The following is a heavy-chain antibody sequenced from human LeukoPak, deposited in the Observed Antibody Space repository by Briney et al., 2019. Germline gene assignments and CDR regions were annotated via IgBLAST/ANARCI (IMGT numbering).Heavy chain of an antibody. V-gene: IGHV3-21*01. J-gene: IGHJ4*02. Sequence: GGSLRLSCAASGFIASGDFMSWVRQAPGKGLEWVSSISSSSSYIYYADSVKGRFTISRDNAKNSLYLQMNSLRAEDTAVYYCARLDYYDSSASDYWGQGTLVTVSS. CDR1: GFIASGDF. CDR2: ISSSSSYI. D-gene: IGHD3-22*01. CDR3: ARLDYYDSSASDY.